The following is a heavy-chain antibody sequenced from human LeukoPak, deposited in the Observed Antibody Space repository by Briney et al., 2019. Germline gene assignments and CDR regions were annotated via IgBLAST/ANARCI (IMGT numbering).Heavy chain of an antibody. CDR3: ARARIAIFGVASYYFDY. CDR1: GGPISSYY. J-gene: IGHJ4*02. CDR2: IYYSGST. D-gene: IGHD3-3*01. Sequence: SETLSLTCTVSGGPISSYYWSWIRQPPGKGLEWIGYIYYSGSTNYNPSLKSRVTISVDTSKNQFSLKLSSVTAADTAVYYCARARIAIFGVASYYFDYWGQGTLVTVSS. V-gene: IGHV4-59*08.